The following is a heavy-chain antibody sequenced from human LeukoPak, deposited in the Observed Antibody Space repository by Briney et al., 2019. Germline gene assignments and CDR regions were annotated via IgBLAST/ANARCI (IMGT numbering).Heavy chain of an antibody. D-gene: IGHD5-18*01. CDR3: ARDKVDTSSYYYYYMDV. CDR1: GFTFSSYS. Sequence: GGSLRLSCAASGFTFSSYSMNWVRQAPGKGLEWVSSISSSSSYIYYADSVKGRFTISRDSAKNSLYLQMNSLRAEDTAVYYCARDKVDTSSYYYYYMDVWGKGTTVTVSS. CDR2: ISSSSSYI. V-gene: IGHV3-21*01. J-gene: IGHJ6*03.